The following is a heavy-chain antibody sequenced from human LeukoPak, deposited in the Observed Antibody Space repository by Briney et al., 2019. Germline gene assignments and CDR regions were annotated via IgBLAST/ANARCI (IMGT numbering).Heavy chain of an antibody. V-gene: IGHV4-34*01. Sequence: SETLSLTCAVYGGSFSGYYWSWIRQPPGKGLEWIGEINHSGSTNYNPSLKSRVTISVDTSKNQFSLKLSSVTAADTAVYYCARELNWRYFDYWGQGTLVTVSS. D-gene: IGHD1-1*01. CDR3: ARELNWRYFDY. J-gene: IGHJ4*02. CDR1: GGSFSGYY. CDR2: INHSGST.